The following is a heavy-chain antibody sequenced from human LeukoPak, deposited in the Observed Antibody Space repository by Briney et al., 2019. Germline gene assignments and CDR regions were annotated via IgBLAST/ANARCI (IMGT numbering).Heavy chain of an antibody. Sequence: GGSLRLSCAASGFIFSNYWMHWVRQAPGKGLVWVSRINDDGSSTTYADSVRGRFTISRDNARNTLYLQMNGLRAEDTAVYYCARDGISCTGGYCYFASWGQGTLVTVSS. V-gene: IGHV3-74*01. D-gene: IGHD2-8*02. CDR1: GFIFSNYW. J-gene: IGHJ4*02. CDR3: ARDGISCTGGYCYFAS. CDR2: INDDGSST.